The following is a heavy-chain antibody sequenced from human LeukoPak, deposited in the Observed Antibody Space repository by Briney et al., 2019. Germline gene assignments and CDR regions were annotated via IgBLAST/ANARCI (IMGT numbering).Heavy chain of an antibody. CDR1: GFTFSSYS. CDR2: ISSSSSYI. J-gene: IGHJ2*01. V-gene: IGHV3-21*01. CDR3: AKGYSSGWPPRDGDWYFDL. D-gene: IGHD6-19*01. Sequence: GGSLRLSCAASGFTFSSYSMNWVRQAPGKGLEWVSSISSSSSYIYYADSVKGRFTISRDNAKNSLYLQMNSLRAEDTAVYYCAKGYSSGWPPRDGDWYFDLWGRGTLVTVSS.